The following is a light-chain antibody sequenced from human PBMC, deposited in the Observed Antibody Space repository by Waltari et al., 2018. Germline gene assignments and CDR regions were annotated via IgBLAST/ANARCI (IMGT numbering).Light chain of an antibody. V-gene: IGLV2-14*01. J-gene: IGLJ1*01. Sequence: QSALTQPASVSGSPGQSIAISCTGTSSDIVAYNPAYWYQQHPGKAPKLIIYEVSNRPSGVSTRFSGSKSGNTASLTSSGLQAEDEADYYCNSFTTSATHVFGTGTKVSVL. CDR2: EVS. CDR1: SSDIVAYNP. CDR3: NSFTTSATHV.